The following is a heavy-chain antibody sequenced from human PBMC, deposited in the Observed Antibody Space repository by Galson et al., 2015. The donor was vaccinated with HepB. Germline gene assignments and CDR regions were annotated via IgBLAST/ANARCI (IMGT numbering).Heavy chain of an antibody. CDR3: ARSTYFDFWSGHLFDF. Sequence: TLSLTCTVSGGSLSSDDHAWTWLRQSPGKGLEWIGYISHSGSTYYNPSLRGRVTISVDRSASQFSLRLTSVSAADTAVYYCARSTYFDFWSGHLFDFWGQGSLVTVSS. CDR1: GGSLSSDDHA. V-gene: IGHV4-30-2*06. CDR2: ISHSGST. D-gene: IGHD3-3*01. J-gene: IGHJ4*02.